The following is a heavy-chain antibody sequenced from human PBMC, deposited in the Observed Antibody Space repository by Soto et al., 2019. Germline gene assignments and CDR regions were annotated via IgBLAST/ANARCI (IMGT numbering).Heavy chain of an antibody. J-gene: IGHJ1*01. CDR3: ARDGPIQQLGQSYQF. V-gene: IGHV3-7*01. D-gene: IGHD4-4*01. Sequence: EVQLVESGGALVQPGGSLRLSCAASGFPFTVFWMSWVRRVPGKGLEWLANINQGGSETYYVDSVKGRFTNSRDNAANLVYLEMNSLRAEDTAVYYCARDGPIQQLGQSYQFWGQGTLVTVSS. CDR1: GFPFTVFW. CDR2: INQGGSET.